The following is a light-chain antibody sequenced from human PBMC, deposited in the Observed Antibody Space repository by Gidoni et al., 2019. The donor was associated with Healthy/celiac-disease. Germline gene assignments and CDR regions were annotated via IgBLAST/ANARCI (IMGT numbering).Light chain of an antibody. CDR2: LGS. CDR3: MQALQTPLT. V-gene: IGKV2-28*01. CDR1: QSLLHSNGYNY. J-gene: IGKJ4*01. Sequence: DIVMTQSPLSLPVTPGEPASISCRSSQSLLHSNGYNYLDWYLQKPGPSPQLLIYLGSNRASGVPDRFSGSGSGTDFTLKISRVEAEDVGFYYCMQALQTPLTFGGGTKVEIK.